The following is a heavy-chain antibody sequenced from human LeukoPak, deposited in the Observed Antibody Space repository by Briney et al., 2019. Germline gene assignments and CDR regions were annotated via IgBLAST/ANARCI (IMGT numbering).Heavy chain of an antibody. V-gene: IGHV3-9*01. CDR3: AKDIGSSSWYLGN. CDR1: GFTFDDYA. D-gene: IGHD6-13*01. Sequence: GRSLRLSCAASGFTFDDYAMHWVRQAPGKGLEWVSGISWNSGSIHYADSVKGRFTISRDNAKNSQYLEMKSLRPEDTALYYCAKDIGSSSWYLGNWGQGTLVTVSS. CDR2: ISWNSGSI. J-gene: IGHJ4*02.